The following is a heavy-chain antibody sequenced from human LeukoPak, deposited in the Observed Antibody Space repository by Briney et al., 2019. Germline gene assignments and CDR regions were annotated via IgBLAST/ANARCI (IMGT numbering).Heavy chain of an antibody. Sequence: PSETLSLTCAVYGGSFSGYYWSWIRQPPGKGLEWIGEINHSGSTNYNPSLKSRVTISVDTSKNQFSLKLSSVTAADTAVYYCPIWKDYYMDVWGKGTTVTVSS. V-gene: IGHV4-34*01. CDR1: GGSFSGYY. CDR3: PIWKDYYMDV. CDR2: INHSGST. D-gene: IGHD1-1*01. J-gene: IGHJ6*03.